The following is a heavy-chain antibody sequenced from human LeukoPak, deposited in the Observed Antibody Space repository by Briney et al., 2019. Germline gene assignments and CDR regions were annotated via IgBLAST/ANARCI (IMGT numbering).Heavy chain of an antibody. D-gene: IGHD6-19*01. J-gene: IGHJ5*02. V-gene: IGHV3-23*01. CDR1: GFTFSSYA. CDR3: AKDGSIAVAGTLGGDWFDP. CDR2: ISGSGGST. Sequence: GGSLRLSCAASGFTFSSYAMSWVRQAPGKGLEWVSAISGSGGSTYYADSVKGRFTISRDNSKTTLYLQMNSLRAEDTAVYYCAKDGSIAVAGTLGGDWFDPWGQGTLVTVSS.